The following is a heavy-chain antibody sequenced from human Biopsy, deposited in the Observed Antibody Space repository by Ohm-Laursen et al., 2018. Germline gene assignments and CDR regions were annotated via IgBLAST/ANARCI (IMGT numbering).Heavy chain of an antibody. CDR1: GESSSGYF. CDR2: INQSGST. D-gene: IGHD5-12*01. Sequence: GTLSLTCAVNGESSSGYFWNWTRQPPGKGLEWIGEINQSGSTKYNPSLKRRATLSADSSNSQFSLRLTSVTAADTAIYYCARGSGYFKLDVWGQGTTVTVSS. J-gene: IGHJ6*02. V-gene: IGHV4-34*01. CDR3: ARGSGYFKLDV.